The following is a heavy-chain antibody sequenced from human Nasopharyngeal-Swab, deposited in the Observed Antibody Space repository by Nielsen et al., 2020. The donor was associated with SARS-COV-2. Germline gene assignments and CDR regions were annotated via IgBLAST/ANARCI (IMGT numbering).Heavy chain of an antibody. CDR3: ARDYSSHRAFDY. D-gene: IGHD6-13*01. Sequence: WVRQAPGQGLEWMGIINPSGGSTSYAQKFQGRVTMTRDTSTSTAYMELSSLRSEDTAVYYCARDYSSHRAFDYWGQGTLVTVSS. CDR2: INPSGGST. V-gene: IGHV1-46*01. J-gene: IGHJ4*02.